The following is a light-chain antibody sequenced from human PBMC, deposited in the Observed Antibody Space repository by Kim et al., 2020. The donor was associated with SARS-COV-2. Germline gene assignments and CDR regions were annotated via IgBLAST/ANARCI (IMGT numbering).Light chain of an antibody. CDR3: QVWDSSTYV. CDR2: RES. CDR1: NIGIKN. Sequence: SYELTQPLSVSVALGQTARITCGGNNIGIKNVHWYQQKPGRAPVLVIYRESNRPSGIPERFSGSNSGNTATLTISRAQAGDEADSYCQVWDSSTYV. V-gene: IGLV3-9*01. J-gene: IGLJ1*01.